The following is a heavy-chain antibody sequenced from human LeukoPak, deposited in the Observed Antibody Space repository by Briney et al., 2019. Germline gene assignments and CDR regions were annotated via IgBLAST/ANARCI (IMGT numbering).Heavy chain of an antibody. J-gene: IGHJ4*02. CDR2: ISGSGGST. Sequence: GGSLRLSCAASGFTFSSYAMSWVRQAPGKGLECVSAISGSGGSTYYADSVKGRFTISRDNSKNTLYLQMNSLRADNTAVYYCAQNWNLDYWGQGTLVTVSS. V-gene: IGHV3-23*01. D-gene: IGHD1-1*01. CDR3: AQNWNLDY. CDR1: GFTFSSYA.